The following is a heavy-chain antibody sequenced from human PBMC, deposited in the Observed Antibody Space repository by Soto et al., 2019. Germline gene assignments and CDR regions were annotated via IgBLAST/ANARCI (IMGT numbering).Heavy chain of an antibody. J-gene: IGHJ4*02. CDR1: GDTFSFYT. Sequence: ASVKVSCKASGDTFSFYTINWVRQAPGLGLEWMGRVNPIVSMSNYAQKFQGRVTITADKSTNTAYMQLSSLRSEDTAIYYCARDHVVRGSYYDYWGQGTLVTVSS. CDR3: ARDHVVRGSYYDY. D-gene: IGHD1-26*01. V-gene: IGHV1-69*04. CDR2: VNPIVSMS.